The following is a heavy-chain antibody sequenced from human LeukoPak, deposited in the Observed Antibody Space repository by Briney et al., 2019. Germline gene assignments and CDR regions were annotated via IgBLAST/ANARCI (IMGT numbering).Heavy chain of an antibody. CDR1: GGSISSSSYY. J-gene: IGHJ4*02. CDR3: ATQEYSGSYVDY. Sequence: SETLSLTCTVSGGSISSSSYYWGWIRQPPGKGLEWIGSIYYSGSTYYNPSLKSRVTISVDTSKNQFSLKLSSVTAADTAVYYCATQEYSGSYVDYWGQGTLVTVSS. V-gene: IGHV4-39*01. CDR2: IYYSGST. D-gene: IGHD1-26*01.